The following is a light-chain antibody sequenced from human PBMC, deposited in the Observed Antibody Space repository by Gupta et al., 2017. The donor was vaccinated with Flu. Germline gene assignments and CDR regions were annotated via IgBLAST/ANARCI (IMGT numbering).Light chain of an antibody. J-gene: IGKJ5*01. CDR3: MQALQTPIT. Sequence: VTPGEPASISCRSSQSLLHSNGYNYLDWYLQKPGQSPQLLIYLGSNRASGVPDRFSGSGSGTXFTLKIXRVEAEDVGVYYCMQALQTPITFGXGTRLEIK. CDR1: QSLLHSNGYNY. V-gene: IGKV2-28*01. CDR2: LGS.